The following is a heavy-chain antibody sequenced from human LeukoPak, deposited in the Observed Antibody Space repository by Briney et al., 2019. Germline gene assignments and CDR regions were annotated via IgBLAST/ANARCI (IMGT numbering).Heavy chain of an antibody. D-gene: IGHD3-22*01. CDR1: GFTFSTYF. CDR3: VKDDSYYYDSSGYPH. V-gene: IGHV3-64D*09. CDR2: ISSNGSST. Sequence: GGSLRLSCSASGFTFSTYFMHWVRQAPGKGLEYVSAISSNGSSTYYADSVKGRFTISRDNSKNTLYLQMSSLRAEDTAVYHCVKDDSYYYDSSGYPHWGQGTLVTVSS. J-gene: IGHJ4*02.